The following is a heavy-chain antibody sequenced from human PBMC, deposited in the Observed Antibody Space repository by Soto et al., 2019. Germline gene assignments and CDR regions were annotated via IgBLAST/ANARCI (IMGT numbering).Heavy chain of an antibody. J-gene: IGHJ6*03. CDR2: INHSGST. V-gene: IGHV4-34*01. Sequence: SETLSLTCAVYGGSFSGYYWSWIRQPPGKGLEWIGEINHSGSTNYNPSLKSRVTISVDTSKNQFSLKLSSVTAADTAVYYCARGIAARPLSGYYYYYMDVWGKGTTVTVSS. CDR1: GGSFSGYY. CDR3: ARGIAARPLSGYYYYYMDV. D-gene: IGHD6-6*01.